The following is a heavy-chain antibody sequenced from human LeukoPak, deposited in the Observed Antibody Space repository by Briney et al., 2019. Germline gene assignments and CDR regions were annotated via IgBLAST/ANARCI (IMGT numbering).Heavy chain of an antibody. CDR1: GFTFSSYS. D-gene: IGHD3-10*02. V-gene: IGHV3-48*01. J-gene: IGHJ6*02. CDR3: ARMFRPYYYGMDV. CDR2: ITSTSGPI. Sequence: GGSLRLSCAGSGFTFSSYSMTWVRQAPGKGLEWLSYITSTSGPIYYADSVRGRFTISRDNAKNSLYLQMNSLGAEDTAVYYCARMFRPYYYGMDVWGQGTTVTVSS.